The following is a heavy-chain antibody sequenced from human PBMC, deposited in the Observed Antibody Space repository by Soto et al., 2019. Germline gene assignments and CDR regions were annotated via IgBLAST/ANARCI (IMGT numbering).Heavy chain of an antibody. CDR3: ARRRDTQEIMTGYYDY. CDR2: IYYSGST. Sequence: PSETLSLTCTVSGGSISSRSYYWGWIRQPPGKGLEWIGSIYYSGSTFYNPSLMSRVTISIDTSKNQFSLKLSSVTAADTAVYYCARRRDTQEIMTGYYDYWGQGILVTVSS. V-gene: IGHV4-39*01. CDR1: GGSISSRSYY. J-gene: IGHJ4*02. D-gene: IGHD3-9*01.